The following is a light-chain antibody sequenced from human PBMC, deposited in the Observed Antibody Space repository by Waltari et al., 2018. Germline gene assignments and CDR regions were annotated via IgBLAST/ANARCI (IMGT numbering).Light chain of an antibody. Sequence: DIQMTQSPSSLSPSVGDRVILTCRASQAISTFLAWFQLKPGKAPKSLIYAASTLQTGVSSNFSGSGSGTDFTLTISRLQPGDCATYYCQQYSTFPPTFGGGTRVEI. V-gene: IGKV1-16*02. CDR2: AAS. CDR3: QQYSTFPPT. CDR1: QAISTF. J-gene: IGKJ4*01.